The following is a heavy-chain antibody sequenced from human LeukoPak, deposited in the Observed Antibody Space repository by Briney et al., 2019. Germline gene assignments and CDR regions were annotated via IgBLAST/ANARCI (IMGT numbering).Heavy chain of an antibody. J-gene: IGHJ6*03. V-gene: IGHV4-4*07. CDR1: GGPIYSYY. CDR3: ARLKFYDSTGYSPGHYMDV. D-gene: IGHD3-22*01. Sequence: SETLSLTCTVSGGPIYSYYWSWIRQPAGKGLEWIGRLYPSVSPNYNPSLKSRVSMSVDTSKNQLALNMRAGTAADTAVYYCARLKFYDSTGYSPGHYMDVWGKGITVTVS. CDR2: LYPSVSP.